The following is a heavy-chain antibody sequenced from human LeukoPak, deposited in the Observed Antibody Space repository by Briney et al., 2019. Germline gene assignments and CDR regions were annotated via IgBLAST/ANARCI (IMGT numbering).Heavy chain of an antibody. CDR3: ARAAFGSGAPNWFDP. D-gene: IGHD3-10*01. J-gene: IGHJ5*02. Sequence: PGGSLGLSCAASGFTFSSHAMIWVRQAPGKGLEWVSGISGSGGSTYYADSVKGRFTISRDNSKNTVYLQMNSLRVEDTAIYYCARAAFGSGAPNWFDPWGQGILVTVSS. CDR2: ISGSGGST. CDR1: GFTFSSHA. V-gene: IGHV3-23*01.